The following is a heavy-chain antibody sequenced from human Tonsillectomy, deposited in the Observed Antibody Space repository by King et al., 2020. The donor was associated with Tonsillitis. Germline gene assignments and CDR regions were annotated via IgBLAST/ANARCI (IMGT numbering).Heavy chain of an antibody. V-gene: IGHV3-21*01. D-gene: IGHD5-12*01. J-gene: IGHJ6*02. CDR1: GFTFRNYN. CDR2: ISSDSSFI. CDR3: ARGGFAYDGGGGLNYYYGMDV. Sequence: VQLVESGGGLVKPGGSLRLSCEASGFTFRNYNVNWVRQAPGKGLEWVSSISSDSSFIYYADSVKGRFTISRDNTKNSLYLQMNSLRAEDTAMYYCARGGFAYDGGGGLNYYYGMDVWGQGTTVTVSS.